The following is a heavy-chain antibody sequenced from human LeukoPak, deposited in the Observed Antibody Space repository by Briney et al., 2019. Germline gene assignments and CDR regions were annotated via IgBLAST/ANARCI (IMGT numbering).Heavy chain of an antibody. CDR3: AKDRGRYYYYGMDV. CDR1: GFTFDDYA. J-gene: IGHJ6*02. D-gene: IGHD3-16*01. V-gene: IGHV3-9*01. CDR2: ISWNSGSI. Sequence: GGSLRLSCAASGFTFDDYAMQWVRQAPGKGLEWVSGISWNSGSIGYADSVKGRFTISRVNAKNSLYLQMNSLRAEDTALYYCAKDRGRYYYYGMDVWGQGTTVTVSS.